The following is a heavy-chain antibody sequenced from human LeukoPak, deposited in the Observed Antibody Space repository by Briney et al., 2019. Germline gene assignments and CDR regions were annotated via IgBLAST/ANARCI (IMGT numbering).Heavy chain of an antibody. CDR2: IWYDGSKE. J-gene: IGHJ4*02. CDR3: ARSFCSGGSCDTYYFAY. D-gene: IGHD2-15*01. CDR1: GFSFNIYG. Sequence: PGGSLRLSCAASGFSFNIYGMHWVRQAPGKGLEWVAIIWYDGSKEYYADSVKGRFTISRDNSKNTLYLQINSLRAEDTAAYYCARSFCSGGSCDTYYFAYWGQGTLVTVSS. V-gene: IGHV3-33*01.